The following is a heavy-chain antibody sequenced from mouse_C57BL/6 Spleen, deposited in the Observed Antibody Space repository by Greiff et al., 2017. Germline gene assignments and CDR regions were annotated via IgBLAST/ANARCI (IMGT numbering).Heavy chain of an antibody. D-gene: IGHD2-1*01. V-gene: IGHV10-1*01. CDR2: IRSKSNNYAT. J-gene: IGHJ2*01. CDR3: VRQWGNYFFDY. Sequence: EVQRVESGGGLVQPKGSLKLSCAASGFSFNTYAMNWVRQAPGKGLEWVARIRSKSNNYATYYADSVKDRFTISRDDSESMLYLQMNNLKTEDTAMYYCVRQWGNYFFDYWGQGTTLTVSS. CDR1: GFSFNTYA.